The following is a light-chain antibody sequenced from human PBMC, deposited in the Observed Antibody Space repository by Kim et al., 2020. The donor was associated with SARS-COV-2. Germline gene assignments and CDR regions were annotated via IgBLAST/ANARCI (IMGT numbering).Light chain of an antibody. J-gene: IGLJ3*02. CDR1: KLGSKY. CDR2: HDN. CDR3: QAWDNNSWV. V-gene: IGLV3-1*01. Sequence: SYELTQPPSVTVSPGQTANIACSGDKLGSKYTNWYQQKPGQSPAVVLYHDNKRPSGIPERFSGSSSGDRATLTISGTQALDEADYFCQAWDNNSWVFGGGTQLTVL.